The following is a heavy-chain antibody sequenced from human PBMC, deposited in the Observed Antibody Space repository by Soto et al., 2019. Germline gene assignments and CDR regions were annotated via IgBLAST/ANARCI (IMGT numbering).Heavy chain of an antibody. CDR2: ISGSGGNI. D-gene: IGHD1-20*01. J-gene: IGHJ4*02. CDR3: ATQDFLGITGTT. Sequence: EVQLLESGGGLVQPGGALRLSCAASGFTFSRYAMGWVRQAPGKGLEWVSVISGSGGNIHYADSVKGRFTISRDNSKNTLYLQMNSLRVEDTAVYNCATQDFLGITGTTWGQGTLVTVSS. V-gene: IGHV3-23*01. CDR1: GFTFSRYA.